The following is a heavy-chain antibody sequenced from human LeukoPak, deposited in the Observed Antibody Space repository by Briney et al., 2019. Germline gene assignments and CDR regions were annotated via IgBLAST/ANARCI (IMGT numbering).Heavy chain of an antibody. D-gene: IGHD3-3*01. V-gene: IGHV4-39*07. J-gene: IGHJ3*02. Sequence: SETLSLTCTVSGDSISSRGFYWGWIRQPPGKGLEWIASLYYSGSTYYNPSLKSRVTISVDTSKNQSSLKLSSVTAADTAVYYCASPLFWSGYWRAVTFDIWGQGTMVTVSS. CDR3: ASPLFWSGYWRAVTFDI. CDR1: GDSISSRGFY. CDR2: LYYSGST.